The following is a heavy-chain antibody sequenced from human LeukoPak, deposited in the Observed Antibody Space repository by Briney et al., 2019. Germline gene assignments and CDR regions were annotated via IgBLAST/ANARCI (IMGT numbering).Heavy chain of an antibody. J-gene: IGHJ4*02. Sequence: SETLSLTCTVSGGSISSSYWSWIRQPAGKGLEWIGRIFTSGSTNYNPSLKSRVTISVDKSKNQFSLKLRSVTAADTAVYYCAREQGYYDSSGYHDYWGQGTLVTVSS. V-gene: IGHV4-4*07. CDR2: IFTSGST. D-gene: IGHD3-22*01. CDR1: GGSISSSY. CDR3: AREQGYYDSSGYHDY.